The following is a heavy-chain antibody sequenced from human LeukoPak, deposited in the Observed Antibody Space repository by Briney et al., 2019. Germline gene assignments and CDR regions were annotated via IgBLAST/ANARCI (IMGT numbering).Heavy chain of an antibody. D-gene: IGHD1-26*01. CDR2: IYYSGST. CDR1: GGSISSSSYY. V-gene: IGHV4-39*07. J-gene: IGHJ3*02. Sequence: PSEILSLACTVSGGSISSSSYYWGWIRQPPGKGLEWIGSIYYSGSTNYNPSLKSRVTISVDTSKNQFSLKLSSVTAADTAVYYCARAVPSGDAFDIWGQGTMVTVSS. CDR3: ARAVPSGDAFDI.